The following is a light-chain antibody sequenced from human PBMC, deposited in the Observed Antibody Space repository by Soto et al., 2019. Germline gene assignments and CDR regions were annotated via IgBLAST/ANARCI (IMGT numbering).Light chain of an antibody. V-gene: IGKV3-11*01. Sequence: EIVLTQSPATLSLSPGERATLSCRASQSVSRYLAWYQQKPGQAPRLLIYDASNRATGIPARFRGSGSGTDFTLTISSLEPEDFAVYYCQQRSNWPPTFGGGTKVEIK. CDR2: DAS. CDR1: QSVSRY. CDR3: QQRSNWPPT. J-gene: IGKJ4*01.